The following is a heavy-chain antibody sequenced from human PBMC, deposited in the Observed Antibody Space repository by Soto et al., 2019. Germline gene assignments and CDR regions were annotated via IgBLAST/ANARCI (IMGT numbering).Heavy chain of an antibody. D-gene: IGHD6-19*01. Sequence: GGSLRLSCAASGFTFSSYWMSWVRQAPGKGLEWVANIKQDGSEKYYVDSVKGRFTISRDNAKNSLYLQMNSLRAEDTAVYYCARRFGSGAFYYYYGMDVWGQGTTLTVSS. CDR1: GFTFSSYW. CDR3: ARRFGSGAFYYYYGMDV. CDR2: IKQDGSEK. J-gene: IGHJ6*02. V-gene: IGHV3-7*01.